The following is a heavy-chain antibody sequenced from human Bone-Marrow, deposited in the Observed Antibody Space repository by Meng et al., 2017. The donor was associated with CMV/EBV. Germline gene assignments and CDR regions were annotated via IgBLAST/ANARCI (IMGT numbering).Heavy chain of an antibody. Sequence: SVKVSCKASGGTFSSYTISWVRQAPGQGLEWMGRIIPILGIANYAQKFQGRVTITADKSTSTAYMELSSLRSEDTAVYYCARLPGAGYCSSTSCPTDYWGQGTLVTVPQ. D-gene: IGHD2-2*01. CDR1: GGTFSSYT. CDR3: ARLPGAGYCSSTSCPTDY. J-gene: IGHJ4*02. V-gene: IGHV1-69*02. CDR2: IIPILGIA.